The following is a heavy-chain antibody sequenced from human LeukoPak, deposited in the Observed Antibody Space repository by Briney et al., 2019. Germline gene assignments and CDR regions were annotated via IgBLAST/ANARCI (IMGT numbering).Heavy chain of an antibody. V-gene: IGHV3-7*01. CDR2: IKQDGSEK. CDR3: ARDRRYQLLYRGAYYFDY. J-gene: IGHJ4*02. D-gene: IGHD2-2*02. CDR1: GFTFSSYW. Sequence: GGSLRLSCAASGFTFSSYWMSWVRQAPGKGLEWVANIKQDGSEKYYVDSVKGRFTISRDNAKNSLYLQMNSLRAEDTAVYYCARDRRYQLLYRGAYYFDYWGQGTLVTVSS.